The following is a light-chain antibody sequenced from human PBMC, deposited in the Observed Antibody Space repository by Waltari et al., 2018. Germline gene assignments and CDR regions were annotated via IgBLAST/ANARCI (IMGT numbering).Light chain of an antibody. Sequence: QSALTQPASVSGSPGQSITISCTGSRRDIGDYDYVSWYQHRPTKAPQLMIYEVSSRPSGVSNRFAGSKSGNTASLTISGLQAEDEATYYCASFTDTRNLVFGGGTKLTVL. CDR2: EVS. CDR3: ASFTDTRNLV. J-gene: IGLJ2*01. CDR1: RRDIGDYDY. V-gene: IGLV2-14*01.